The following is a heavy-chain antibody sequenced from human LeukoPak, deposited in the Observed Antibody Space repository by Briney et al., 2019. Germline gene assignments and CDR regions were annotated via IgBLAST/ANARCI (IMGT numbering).Heavy chain of an antibody. CDR2: VSSGFHA. V-gene: IGHV3-13*01. CDR1: GFTLGSHD. J-gene: IGHJ4*02. D-gene: IGHD5-18*01. CDR3: VREARGYHYTYFDY. Sequence: GGSLRLSCTASGFTLGSHDMHWVRQIPGQGLEWVAAVSSGFHAFFADSVQGRFTVSREDARNSLYLQMNSLRAGDMAVYYCVREARGYHYTYFDYWGQGTLVTVSS.